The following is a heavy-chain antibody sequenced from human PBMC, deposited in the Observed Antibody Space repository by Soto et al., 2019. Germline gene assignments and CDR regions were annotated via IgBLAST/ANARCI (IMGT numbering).Heavy chain of an antibody. D-gene: IGHD3-16*01. CDR2: IWYDGSNK. V-gene: IGHV3-33*01. CDR1: GFTFSSYG. J-gene: IGHJ6*02. Sequence: GGSLRLSCAASGFTFSSYGMHWVRQAPGKGLEWVAVIWYDGSNKYYADSVKGRFTISRDNSKNTLYLQMNSLRAEDTAVYYCASPRWGFSLGEYGMDVWGQGTTVTVSS. CDR3: ASPRWGFSLGEYGMDV.